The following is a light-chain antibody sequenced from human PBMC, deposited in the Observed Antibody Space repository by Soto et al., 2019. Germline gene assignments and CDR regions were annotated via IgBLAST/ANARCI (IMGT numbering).Light chain of an antibody. CDR3: QQYNSYSPAWT. Sequence: DIQMTQSPSTLSASVGDRFTITCRASQNIERLLAWYQQNPGKAPKLLIYDASSLESGAPSRFSGSGSGTEFTLTISSLQPDDFATYYCQQYNSYSPAWTFGQGTKVDIK. CDR1: QNIERL. V-gene: IGKV1-5*01. CDR2: DAS. J-gene: IGKJ1*01.